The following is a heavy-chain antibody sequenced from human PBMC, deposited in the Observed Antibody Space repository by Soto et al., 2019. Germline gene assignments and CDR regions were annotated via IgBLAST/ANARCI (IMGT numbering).Heavy chain of an antibody. CDR2: IIPLLGIA. CDR3: ARGGCCYCSVPAY. V-gene: IGHV1-69*02. CDR1: GGTFSSYT. D-gene: IGHD2-15*01. Sequence: QVQLVQSGAEVKKPGSSVKVSCKASGGTFSSYTISWVRQAPGQGLEWMGRIIPLLGIANYARKFQGRVTSTADKSTSTASMGLISRRAEDTAGYYCARGGCCYCSVPAYWGQGSLVTGSS. J-gene: IGHJ4*02.